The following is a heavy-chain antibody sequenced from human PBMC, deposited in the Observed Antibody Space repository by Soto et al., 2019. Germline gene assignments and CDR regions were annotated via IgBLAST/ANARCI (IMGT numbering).Heavy chain of an antibody. CDR2: ILAMFGTA. D-gene: IGHD3-16*02. J-gene: IGHJ6*02. V-gene: IGHV1-69*01. CDR1: GGTLTISSHG. Sequence: QVKLVQSGAEVRKPGSSVKVSCKASGGTLTISSHGISWVRQAPGQGLEWMGGILAMFGTANYAQKFQGRVTITADESTSTADMELSSLRSEDTAVYYCGVTIWGSYRLRSHAMDVWGQGTAVTVSS. CDR3: GVTIWGSYRLRSHAMDV.